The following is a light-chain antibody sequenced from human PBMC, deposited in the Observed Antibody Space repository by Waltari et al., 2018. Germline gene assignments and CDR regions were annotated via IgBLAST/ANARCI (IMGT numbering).Light chain of an antibody. J-gene: IGLJ2*01. CDR2: GNI. V-gene: IGLV1-40*01. CDR1: SPNMGAGYA. Sequence: QSALTQPPSVSGAPGQRVTISCTGSSPNMGAGYAVNWYQQLPGTAPKRLIDGNIYRPSGVPYRFSASNSGTSASLAIIGLQAEDEGSYYCQSFDTSLGVLFGGGTKLTV. CDR3: QSFDTSLGVL.